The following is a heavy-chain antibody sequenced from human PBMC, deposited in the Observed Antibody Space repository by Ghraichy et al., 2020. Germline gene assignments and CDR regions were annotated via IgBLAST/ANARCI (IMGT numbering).Heavy chain of an antibody. Sequence: GGSLRLSCATSGFTFSSSAMSWVRQAPGKGLEWVSSISSDASKTYYADSVTGRFTISRDNSKSTLYLQMNSLRAGDTALYWCTKGCRIQPATDWGQGSLVTVSS. J-gene: IGHJ4*02. D-gene: IGHD5-18*01. CDR2: ISSDASKT. CDR3: TKGCRIQPATD. V-gene: IGHV3-23*01. CDR1: GFTFSSSA.